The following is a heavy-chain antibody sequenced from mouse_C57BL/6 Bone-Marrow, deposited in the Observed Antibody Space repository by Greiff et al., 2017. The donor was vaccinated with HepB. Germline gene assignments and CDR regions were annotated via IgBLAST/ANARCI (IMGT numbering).Heavy chain of an antibody. J-gene: IGHJ2*01. CDR3: ASCYYYGSSYRYFDY. V-gene: IGHV14-3*01. CDR2: IDPANGNT. CDR1: GFNIKNTY. Sequence: EVQRVESVAELVRPGASVKLSCTASGFNIKNTYMHWVKQRPEQGLEWIGRIDPANGNTKYAPKFQGKATITADTASNTAYLQLSSLTSEDTAIYYCASCYYYGSSYRYFDYWGQGTTLTVSS. D-gene: IGHD1-1*01.